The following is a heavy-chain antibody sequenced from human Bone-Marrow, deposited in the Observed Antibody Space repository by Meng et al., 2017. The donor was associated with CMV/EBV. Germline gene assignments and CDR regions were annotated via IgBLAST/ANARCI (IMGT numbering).Heavy chain of an antibody. CDR2: ISWNSGSI. D-gene: IGHD1-26*01. CDR3: AKDILVGATYYYYGMDV. J-gene: IGHJ6*02. V-gene: IGHV3-9*01. CDR1: GFTFDDYA. Sequence: GGSLRLSCAASGFTFDDYAMHWVRQAPGKGLEWVSGISWNSGSIGYADSVKGRFTISRDNAKNSLYLQMNSLRAEDTALYYCAKDILVGATYYYYGMDVWGQGTTVTVSS.